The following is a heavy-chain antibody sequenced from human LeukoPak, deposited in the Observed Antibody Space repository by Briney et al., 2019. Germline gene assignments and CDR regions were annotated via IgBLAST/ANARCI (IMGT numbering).Heavy chain of an antibody. Sequence: SETLSLTCSVSGYSISSGHYWGWIRQPPGKGLEWIGSIYHSGSTYYNPSLKSRVTISVDTSENQFSLKLSSVTAADTAVYYCARHEYSSGFDYWGQGTLVTVSS. CDR1: GYSISSGHY. V-gene: IGHV4-38-2*02. D-gene: IGHD6-19*01. CDR2: IYHSGST. J-gene: IGHJ4*02. CDR3: ARHEYSSGFDY.